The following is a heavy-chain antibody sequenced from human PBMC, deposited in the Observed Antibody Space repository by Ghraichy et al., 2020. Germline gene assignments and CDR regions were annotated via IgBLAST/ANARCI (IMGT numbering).Heavy chain of an antibody. CDR2: IYTSGST. D-gene: IGHD5-18*01. V-gene: IGHV4-4*07. Sequence: SETLSLTCTVSGGSISSYYWSWIRQPAGKGLEWIGRIYTSGSTNYNPSLKSRVTMSVDTSKNQFSLKLSSVTAADTAVYYCARWSSGYSYGTDAFDIWGQGTMVTVSS. CDR1: GGSISSYY. CDR3: ARWSSGYSYGTDAFDI. J-gene: IGHJ3*02.